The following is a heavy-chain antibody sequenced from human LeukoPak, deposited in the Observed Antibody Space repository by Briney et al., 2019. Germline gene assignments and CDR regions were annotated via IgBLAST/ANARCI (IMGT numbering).Heavy chain of an antibody. D-gene: IGHD6-19*01. Sequence: GGSLRLSCAASGFTFSTYAMNWVRQAPAKGLEWVSTIGGGGPTTDYADSVKDRFTISRDNSKNTLYLQMNSLRAEDAAVYFCARGFLGGTDQYFDSWGQGTLVTVSS. CDR1: GFTFSTYA. V-gene: IGHV3-23*01. CDR3: ARGFLGGTDQYFDS. CDR2: IGGGGPTT. J-gene: IGHJ4*02.